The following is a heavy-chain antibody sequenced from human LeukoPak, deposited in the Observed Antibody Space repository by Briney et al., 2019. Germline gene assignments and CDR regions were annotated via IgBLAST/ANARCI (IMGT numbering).Heavy chain of an antibody. CDR2: IKQDGSEK. CDR3: ARDGPEDDFWSGPYPPYFDY. CDR1: GFTFSSYW. V-gene: IGHV3-7*01. J-gene: IGHJ4*02. D-gene: IGHD3-3*01. Sequence: PGGSLRLSCAASGFTFSSYWMSWVRQAPGKGLEWVANIKQDGSEKYYVYSVKGRFTISRDNPKNSLYLQMNSLRAEDTAVYYCARDGPEDDFWSGPYPPYFDYWGQGTLVTVSS.